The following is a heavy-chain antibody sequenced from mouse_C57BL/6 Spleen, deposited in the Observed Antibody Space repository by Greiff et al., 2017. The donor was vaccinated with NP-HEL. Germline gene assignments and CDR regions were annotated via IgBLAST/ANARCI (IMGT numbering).Heavy chain of an antibody. V-gene: IGHV1-82*01. CDR3: ASYSYAMDY. CDR1: GYAFSSSW. CDR2: IYPGDGDT. J-gene: IGHJ4*01. Sequence: LQESGPELVKPGASVKISCKASGYAFSSSWMNWVKQRPGKGLEWIGRIYPGDGDTNYNGKFKGKATLTADKSSSTAYMQLSSLTSEDSAVYFCASYSYAMDYWGQGTSVTVSS.